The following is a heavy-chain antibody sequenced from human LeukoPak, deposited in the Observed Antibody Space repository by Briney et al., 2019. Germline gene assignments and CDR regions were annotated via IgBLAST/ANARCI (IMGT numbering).Heavy chain of an antibody. CDR2: LYSTESP. J-gene: IGHJ2*01. CDR1: GASLTNPTYY. D-gene: IGHD6-13*01. Sequence: PSETLSLTCTVSGASLTNPTYYQWSWIRQPPGKGLELIGSLYSTESPKFNPSLASRVTMSLDTSKSQFFLKLSSVTAEDSAMYYCARTYGSSGLGYFDLWGRGTLVTVSS. V-gene: IGHV4-61*01. CDR3: ARTYGSSGLGYFDL.